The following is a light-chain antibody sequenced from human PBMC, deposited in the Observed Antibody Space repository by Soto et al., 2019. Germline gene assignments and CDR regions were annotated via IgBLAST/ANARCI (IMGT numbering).Light chain of an antibody. J-gene: IGKJ4*01. Sequence: FVLTQSPATLSLSPGERATLSCRASPSLSSNYVAWYQQKHGQAPRLLIYGASSRATGIPDRFSGSGSGTDFTLTISRLEPEDFAVYYCQQYVSLPVTFGGGTKVETK. CDR1: PSLSSNY. CDR3: QQYVSLPVT. V-gene: IGKV3-20*01. CDR2: GAS.